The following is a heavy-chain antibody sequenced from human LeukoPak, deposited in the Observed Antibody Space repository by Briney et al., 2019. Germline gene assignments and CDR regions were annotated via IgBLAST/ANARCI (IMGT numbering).Heavy chain of an antibody. V-gene: IGHV4-39*07. J-gene: IGHJ4*02. D-gene: IGHD3-16*01. CDR1: GGSISSGSYY. CDR2: IYYSGST. Sequence: SETLSLTCTVSGGSISSGSYYWGWIRQPPGKGLEWIGSIYYSGSTYNPSLKSRVTISVDTSKNQFSLKLSSVTAADTAVYYCAEGDDEFDYWGQGTLVTVSS. CDR3: AEGDDEFDY.